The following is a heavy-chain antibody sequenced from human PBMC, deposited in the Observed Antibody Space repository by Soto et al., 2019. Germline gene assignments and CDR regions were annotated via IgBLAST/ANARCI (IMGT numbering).Heavy chain of an antibody. V-gene: IGHV3-73*01. D-gene: IGHD4-4*01. J-gene: IGHJ4*02. Sequence: GGSLILCCSGSVVAFIGSGMDLVLQAAGKGLEWVGRIRSKSNSYATAYAASLKGTFTISRDDSKNTAYLQMNSLTTEDTAVYYCPGTGQSYDYWGQGTMAPLSS. CDR1: VVAFIGSG. CDR2: IRSKSNSYAT. CDR3: PGTGQSYDY.